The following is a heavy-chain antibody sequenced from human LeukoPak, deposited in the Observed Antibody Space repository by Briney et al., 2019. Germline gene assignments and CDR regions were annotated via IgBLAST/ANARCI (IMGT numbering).Heavy chain of an antibody. D-gene: IGHD2/OR15-2a*01. CDR3: AREVYCSHTTCYYFDY. V-gene: IGHV3-21*01. J-gene: IGHJ4*02. CDR2: ISDSSRYI. CDR1: GFTFSSYS. Sequence: PGGSLRLSCAASGFTFSSYSMNWVRQAPGKGLEWVSSISDSSRYIFYADSVKGRFTISRDNAKNSLYLQMNSLRAEDTAVYYCAREVYCSHTTCYYFDYLGLGTLVTVSS.